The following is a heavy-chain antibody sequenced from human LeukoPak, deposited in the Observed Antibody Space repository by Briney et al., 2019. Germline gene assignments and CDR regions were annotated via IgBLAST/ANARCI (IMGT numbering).Heavy chain of an antibody. D-gene: IGHD3-9*01. CDR1: GFTFSSYG. CDR2: IRYDGSNK. V-gene: IGHV3-30*02. Sequence: DPGGSLRLSCAASGFTFSSYGMHWVRQAPGKGLEWVAFIRYDGSNKYYADSVKGRFTISRDNSKNTLYLQMNSLRAEDTAVYYCATQKQEYDILTGCFDYWGQGTLVTVSS. J-gene: IGHJ4*02. CDR3: ATQKQEYDILTGCFDY.